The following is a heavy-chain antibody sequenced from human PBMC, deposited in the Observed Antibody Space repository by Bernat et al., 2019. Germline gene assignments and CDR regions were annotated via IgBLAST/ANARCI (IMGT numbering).Heavy chain of an antibody. D-gene: IGHD6-13*01. J-gene: IGHJ6*02. CDR3: TTGRRVAAGTIDYYYYYGMDV. Sequence: EVQLVESGGGLVKPGGSLRLSCAASGFTFSDAWMSWVRQAPGKGLEWVGRIKSKTDGGTTDYAAPVKGRFTISRDDSKNTLYLQMNSLKTEDTAVYYCTTGRRVAAGTIDYYYYYGMDVWGQGTTVTVSS. CDR2: IKSKTDGGTT. CDR1: GFTFSDAW. V-gene: IGHV3-15*01.